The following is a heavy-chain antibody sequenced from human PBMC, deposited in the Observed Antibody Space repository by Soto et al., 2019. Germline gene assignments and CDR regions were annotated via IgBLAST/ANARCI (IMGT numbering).Heavy chain of an antibody. Sequence: DSLTISRQASGYTFTNYWIALVRHMPGRGLEWMGLIFPRDSDTRYNSSFEGQVTISTDRSIATAYLQWTSLKASDTATYFCSRPGSLLQPIDYWGQGTPGSVSS. CDR3: SRPGSLLQPIDY. CDR2: IFPRDSDT. CDR1: GYTFTNYW. V-gene: IGHV5-51*01. D-gene: IGHD4-4*01. J-gene: IGHJ4*02.